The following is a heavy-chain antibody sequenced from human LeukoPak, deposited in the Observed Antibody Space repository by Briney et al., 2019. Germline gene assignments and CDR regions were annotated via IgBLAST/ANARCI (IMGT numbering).Heavy chain of an antibody. V-gene: IGHV3-23*01. CDR2: ISGSGGST. CDR1: GFTFSDYN. J-gene: IGHJ4*02. D-gene: IGHD5-24*01. Sequence: PGGSLRLSCAASGFTFSDYNMRWIRQAPGKGLEWVSSISGSGGSTYYADSVKGRFTISRDTSKNTLYLQMNSLRAADTAVYYCVKSGYNRFDYWGQGALVTVSS. CDR3: VKSGYNRFDY.